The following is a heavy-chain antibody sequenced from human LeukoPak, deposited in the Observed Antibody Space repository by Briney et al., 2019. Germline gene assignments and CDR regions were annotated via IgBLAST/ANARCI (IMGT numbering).Heavy chain of an antibody. D-gene: IGHD5-24*01. V-gene: IGHV3-11*01. J-gene: IGHJ3*02. CDR1: GFTFSDYY. CDR2: ISSSGSTI. Sequence: GGSLRLSCAASGFTFSDYYMSWIRQAPGKGLEWVSYISSSGSTICYADSVKGRFTISRDNAKNSLYLQMNSLRAEDTAVYYCAREGPERWLQPHAAFDIWGQGTMVTVSS. CDR3: AREGPERWLQPHAAFDI.